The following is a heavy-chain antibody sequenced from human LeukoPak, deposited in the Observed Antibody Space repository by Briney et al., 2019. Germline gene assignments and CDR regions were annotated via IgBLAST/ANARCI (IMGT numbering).Heavy chain of an antibody. CDR3: AKDVLITMVRGSAFDI. CDR1: GFTFDEYA. V-gene: IGHV3-9*01. D-gene: IGHD3-10*01. Sequence: GGSLRLSCAASGFTFDEYAMHWVRQPPGKGLEWVSGIGWNSDKIGYADSVKGRFTISRDNAKNSLYLQMNSLRDEDTALYYCAKDVLITMVRGSAFDIWGQGTMVTVSS. J-gene: IGHJ3*02. CDR2: IGWNSDKI.